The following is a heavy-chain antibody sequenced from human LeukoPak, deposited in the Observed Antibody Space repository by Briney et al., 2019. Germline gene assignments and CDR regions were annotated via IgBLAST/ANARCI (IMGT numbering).Heavy chain of an antibody. CDR2: IYYSGST. V-gene: IGHV4-59*03. D-gene: IGHD7-27*01. Sequence: SETLSLTCIVSGGSISSSYWSWIRQPPGKGLEWFGFIYYSGSTNYNPSLKSRVTISVDTSKNLFSLKLSSMTAADTAVYYCAKTNWGAFDIWGQGTMVTVSS. J-gene: IGHJ3*02. CDR1: GGSISSSY. CDR3: AKTNWGAFDI.